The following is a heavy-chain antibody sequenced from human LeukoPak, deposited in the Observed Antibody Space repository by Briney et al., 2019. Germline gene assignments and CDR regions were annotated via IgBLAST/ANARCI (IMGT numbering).Heavy chain of an antibody. D-gene: IGHD2-2*03. CDR3: AKSGKILGY. J-gene: IGHJ4*02. Sequence: GGSLRLSCEGSGFSFSSYWMTWVRQLPGKGPEWVANIRQDESERYFADSVKGRFTISRDNAKNSLYLQMNNLRPVDTAVYYCAKSGKILGYWGQGTLVTVSS. CDR2: IRQDESER. CDR1: GFSFSSYW. V-gene: IGHV3-7*01.